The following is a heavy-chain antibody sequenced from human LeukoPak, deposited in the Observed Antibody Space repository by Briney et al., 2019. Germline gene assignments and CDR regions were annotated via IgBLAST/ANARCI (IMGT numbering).Heavy chain of an antibody. Sequence: GASVKVSCKAFGYSFTGYHLHWVRQAPRQGLEWMGWVNPKTGGTNYARKFQGRVTMTRDTSINTVSMDLSRLTSDDTAVYYCAREFSSKLEWLAYVTGDDAFDVWGQGTMITVS. CDR3: AREFSSKLEWLAYVTGDDAFDV. CDR2: VNPKTGGT. CDR1: GYSFTGYH. V-gene: IGHV1-2*02. J-gene: IGHJ3*01. D-gene: IGHD3-3*01.